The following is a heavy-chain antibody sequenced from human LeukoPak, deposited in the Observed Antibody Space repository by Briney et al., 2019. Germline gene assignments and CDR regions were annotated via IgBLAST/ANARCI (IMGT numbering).Heavy chain of an antibody. Sequence: GGSLRLSCAASGFTFSSYAMHWVRQAPGKGLEWVAVISYDGSNKYYADSVKGRFTISRDNSKNTLYLQMNSLRAEDTAVYYCARGSAFDIWGQGTMVTVFS. J-gene: IGHJ3*02. CDR1: GFTFSSYA. CDR3: ARGSAFDI. V-gene: IGHV3-30*04. CDR2: ISYDGSNK.